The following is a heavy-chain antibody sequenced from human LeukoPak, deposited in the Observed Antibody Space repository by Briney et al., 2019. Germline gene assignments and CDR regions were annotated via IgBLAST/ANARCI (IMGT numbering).Heavy chain of an antibody. D-gene: IGHD2-15*01. J-gene: IGHJ6*02. CDR2: IYSGGST. Sequence: GGSLRLSCAASGFSVSSNYMSWVRQAPGKGLEWVSVIYSGGSTYYADSVKGRFTISRDNSKNTLYLQMNSLRAEDTAVYYCARARVVVAATPLSGMDVWGQGTTVTVSS. CDR3: ARARVVVAATPLSGMDV. CDR1: GFSVSSNY. V-gene: IGHV3-53*01.